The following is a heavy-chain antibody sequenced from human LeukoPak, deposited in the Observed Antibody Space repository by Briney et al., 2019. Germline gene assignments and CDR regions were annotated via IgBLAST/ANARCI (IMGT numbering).Heavy chain of an antibody. Sequence: PSETLSLTCTVSGGSISSGGYYWSWIRQHPGKGLEWIGYIYYSGSTYYNPSLKSRVTISVDTSKNQFSLKLSSVTAADTAVYYCARAYDSSGYPPFDYWGQGTLVTVSP. CDR2: IYYSGST. D-gene: IGHD3-22*01. J-gene: IGHJ4*02. V-gene: IGHV4-31*03. CDR3: ARAYDSSGYPPFDY. CDR1: GGSISSGGYY.